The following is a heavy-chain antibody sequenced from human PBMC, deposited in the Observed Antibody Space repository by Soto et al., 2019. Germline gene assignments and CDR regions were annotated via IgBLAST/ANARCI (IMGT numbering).Heavy chain of an antibody. D-gene: IGHD3-10*01. V-gene: IGHV3-23*01. CDR2: ISGSGGST. J-gene: IGHJ6*02. Sequence: PGGSLRLSCAASGFTFSSYAMSWVRQAPGKGLEWVSAISGSGGSTYYADSVKGRFTISRDNSKNTLYLQMNSLRAEDTAVYYCAKGRHGSGDYYYYGMTSGAKGPRSPSP. CDR1: GFTFSSYA. CDR3: AKGRHGSGDYYYYGMTS.